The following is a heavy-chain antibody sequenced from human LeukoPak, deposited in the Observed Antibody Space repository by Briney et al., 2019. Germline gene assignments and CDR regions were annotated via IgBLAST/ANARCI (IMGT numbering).Heavy chain of an antibody. CDR3: ASPPAPYTSGWYFGY. Sequence: SQTLSLTCTVSGGSISSGGYYWSWIRQPPGKGLEWIGYLFNSGSTNYTPSLKSRVTISVDTSKNQFSLKLSSVTAADTAVYYCASPPAPYTSGWYFGYWGQGTLVTVSS. D-gene: IGHD6-19*01. V-gene: IGHV4-61*08. CDR1: GGSISSGGYY. CDR2: LFNSGST. J-gene: IGHJ4*02.